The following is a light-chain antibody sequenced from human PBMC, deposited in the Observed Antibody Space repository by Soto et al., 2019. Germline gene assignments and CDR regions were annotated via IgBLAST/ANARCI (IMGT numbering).Light chain of an antibody. CDR1: QSISNW. J-gene: IGKJ1*01. Sequence: IPLTLSPSSLSASVGDRVTITCRASQSISNWLAWYQQKPGKAPNLLIYDASSLQSGVPSRFSGSGFGTEFTLTISSLQPGDFATYYCQQYSSRSTFGQGTKVDIK. CDR2: DAS. V-gene: IGKV1-5*01. CDR3: QQYSSRST.